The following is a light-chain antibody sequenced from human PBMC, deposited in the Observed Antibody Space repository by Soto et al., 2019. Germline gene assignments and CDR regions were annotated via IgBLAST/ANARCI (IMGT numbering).Light chain of an antibody. CDR3: QKYNSAPWT. CDR2: AAS. J-gene: IGKJ1*01. V-gene: IGKV1-27*01. CDR1: QGISNY. Sequence: DNQMTQSPTSLSASVGDRVIITCRASQGISNYLAWYQQKPGEVPRLLIYAASTLQSGVPSRFSGSGSGTDFTLTISSLQPEDVATYYCQKYNSAPWTFGQGTKVEIK.